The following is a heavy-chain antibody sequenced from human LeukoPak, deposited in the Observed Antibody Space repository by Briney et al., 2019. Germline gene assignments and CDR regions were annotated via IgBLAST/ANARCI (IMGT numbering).Heavy chain of an antibody. J-gene: IGHJ4*02. CDR2: ISGSGGST. CDR3: ASHYYDSSGYRGGDY. V-gene: IGHV3-23*01. D-gene: IGHD3-22*01. CDR1: GFSFSNYD. Sequence: GGSLRLSCAASGFSFSNYDMNWVRQAPGKGLEWVSAISGSGGSTYCADSVKGRFTISRDNSKNTLYLQMNSLRAEDTAVYYCASHYYDSSGYRGGDYWGQGTLVTVSS.